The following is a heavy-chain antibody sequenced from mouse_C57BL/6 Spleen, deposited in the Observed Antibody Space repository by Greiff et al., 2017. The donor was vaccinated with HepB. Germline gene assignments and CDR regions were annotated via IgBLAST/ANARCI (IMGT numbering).Heavy chain of an antibody. CDR3: ARDDYDGSYAMDY. V-gene: IGHV1-26*01. D-gene: IGHD2-4*01. Sequence: VQLQQSGPELVKPGASVKISCKASGYTFTDYYMNWVKQSHGKSLEWIGDINPNNGGTSYNQKFKGKATLTVDKSSSTAYMELRSLTSEDSAVYYCARDDYDGSYAMDYWGQGTSVTVSS. J-gene: IGHJ4*01. CDR2: INPNNGGT. CDR1: GYTFTDYY.